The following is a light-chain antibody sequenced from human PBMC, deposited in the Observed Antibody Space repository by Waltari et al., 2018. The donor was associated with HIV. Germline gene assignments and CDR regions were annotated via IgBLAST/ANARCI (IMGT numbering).Light chain of an antibody. V-gene: IGLV1-40*01. CDR1: SPNHGAGYD. J-gene: IGLJ2*01. CDR3: QAFDSSLNGVV. Sequence: QSVLTQPPHVSGAPGQGVHISCTGSSPNHGAGYDVTWYQQLPGTDPKFLIFGYINRPSGCPDRCSGSKSATSASLAITGLQAEDEADYYGQAFDSSLNGVVFGGGTKLTVL. CDR2: GYI.